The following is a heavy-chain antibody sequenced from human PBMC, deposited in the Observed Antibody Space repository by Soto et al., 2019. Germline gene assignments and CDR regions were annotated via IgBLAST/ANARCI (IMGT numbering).Heavy chain of an antibody. CDR3: AKDPLKYSSSWYLEWWFDP. J-gene: IGHJ5*02. CDR1: GFTFSNYA. CDR2: ITGSGDST. D-gene: IGHD6-13*01. V-gene: IGHV3-23*01. Sequence: EVQLLEAGGGLVQPGGSLRLSCAASGFTFSNYAIRWVRQAPGTGLVWVSSITGSGDSTYYADSVKGRFTISRDNSKNTVYLQMNSLRVEDTAVYYCAKDPLKYSSSWYLEWWFDPWGQGTLVTVSS.